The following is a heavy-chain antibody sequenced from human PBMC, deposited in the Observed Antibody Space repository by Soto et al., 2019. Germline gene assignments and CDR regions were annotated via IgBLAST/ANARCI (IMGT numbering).Heavy chain of an antibody. Sequence: QVQLVESGGGVVQPGRSLRLSCAASGFTFSSYVMHWVRQAPGKGLEWVAVISYDGSNKYYADSVKGRFTISRDNSKNTLYLQMNSLRAEDTAVYYCAKDFYYGLWGQGTLVTVSS. D-gene: IGHD3-22*01. V-gene: IGHV3-30*18. J-gene: IGHJ4*02. CDR1: GFTFSSYV. CDR3: AKDFYYGL. CDR2: ISYDGSNK.